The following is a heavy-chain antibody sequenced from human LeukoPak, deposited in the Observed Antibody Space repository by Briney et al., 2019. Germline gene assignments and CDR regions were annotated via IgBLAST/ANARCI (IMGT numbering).Heavy chain of an antibody. CDR2: ISYDGVNT. CDR1: GFTFNHYG. J-gene: IGHJ4*02. D-gene: IGHD5-12*01. V-gene: IGHV3-30*18. Sequence: PGRSLRLPCAASGFTFNHYGMHWVRQAPGKGLEWVAVISYDGVNTYYADSVKGRFTISRDKSKNTLYLHMNSLRAEDTAVYYCAKDRRGYSGYDSDYFDYWGQGSLVTVSA. CDR3: AKDRRGYSGYDSDYFDY.